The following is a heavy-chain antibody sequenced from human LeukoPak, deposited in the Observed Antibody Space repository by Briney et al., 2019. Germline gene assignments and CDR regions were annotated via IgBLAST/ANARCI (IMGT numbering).Heavy chain of an antibody. Sequence: PGGSLRLSCAASGFTFSSYSMNWVRQAPGKGLEWVSSISSSSSYIYYADSVKGRFTISRDNAKNSLYLQMNSLRAEDTAVYYCARQGDSYGYEGDDYWGQGTLVTVSS. CDR1: GFTFSSYS. J-gene: IGHJ4*02. CDR2: ISSSSSYI. V-gene: IGHV3-21*01. D-gene: IGHD5-18*01. CDR3: ARQGDSYGYEGDDY.